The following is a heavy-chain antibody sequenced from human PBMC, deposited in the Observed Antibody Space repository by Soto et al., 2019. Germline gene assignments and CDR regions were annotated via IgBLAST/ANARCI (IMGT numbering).Heavy chain of an antibody. CDR1: GGSISSGGYY. Sequence: SETLSLTCSVSGGSISSGGYYWAWIRQHPGKGLECIGYIYHSGSTNYNPSLKSRVTISVDTSKNQFSLKLSSVTAADTATYYCAKWEGLGSDYYYYALDVWGQGTTVTVSS. CDR3: AKWEGLGSDYYYYALDV. CDR2: IYHSGST. D-gene: IGHD1-26*01. V-gene: IGHV4-31*03. J-gene: IGHJ6*02.